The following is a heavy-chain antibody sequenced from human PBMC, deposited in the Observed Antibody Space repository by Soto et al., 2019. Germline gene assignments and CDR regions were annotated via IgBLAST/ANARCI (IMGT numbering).Heavy chain of an antibody. D-gene: IGHD3-22*01. J-gene: IGHJ6*02. Sequence: PGGSLRLSCAASGFTFSSYAMSWVRQAPGKGLEWVSAISGSGGSTYYADSVKGRFTISRDNSKNTLYLQMKSLRAEDTAVYYCAKDRYDSSGAARYYYYGMDVWGQGTTVTVSS. V-gene: IGHV3-23*01. CDR2: ISGSGGST. CDR1: GFTFSSYA. CDR3: AKDRYDSSGAARYYYYGMDV.